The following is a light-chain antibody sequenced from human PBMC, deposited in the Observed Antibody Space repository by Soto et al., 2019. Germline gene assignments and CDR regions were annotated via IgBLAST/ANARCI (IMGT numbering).Light chain of an antibody. CDR3: QQYGSSPRT. CDR1: QSVSSYS. Sequence: EIVMTQSPATLSVSPGERATLSCRASQSVSSYSLAWYQKKPGQAPRLLIYGTSNRATGIPDRFSGSGSGTDFSLTISSLEPGDLAVYYCQQYGSSPRTFGQGTKVDI. V-gene: IGKV3-20*01. J-gene: IGKJ1*01. CDR2: GTS.